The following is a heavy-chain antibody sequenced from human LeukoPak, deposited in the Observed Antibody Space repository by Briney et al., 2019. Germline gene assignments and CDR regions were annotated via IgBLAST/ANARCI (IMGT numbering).Heavy chain of an antibody. CDR1: GYTFTSYA. J-gene: IGHJ4*02. Sequence: EASVKVSCKASGYTFTSYAMNWVRQAPGQGLEWMGWINTNTGNPTYAQGFTGRFVFSLDTSVSTAYPQISSLKAEDTAVYYCARVQVELGIPYVDYWGQGTLVTVSS. D-gene: IGHD1-7*01. CDR3: ARVQVELGIPYVDY. V-gene: IGHV7-4-1*02. CDR2: INTNTGNP.